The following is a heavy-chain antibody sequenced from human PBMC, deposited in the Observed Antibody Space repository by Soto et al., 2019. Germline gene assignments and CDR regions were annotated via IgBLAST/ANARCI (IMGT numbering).Heavy chain of an antibody. J-gene: IGHJ6*02. V-gene: IGHV1-2*02. CDR3: ARDFYYYYGMDV. CDR2: INPNSGGT. CDR1: GYTFTGYY. Sequence: ASVKVSCKASGYTFTGYYMHWVRQAPGQGLEWMGWINPNSGGTNYAQKFQGRVTMTRDTSISTAYMELSRLRSDDADVYYCARDFYYYYGMDVWGQGTTVTVSS.